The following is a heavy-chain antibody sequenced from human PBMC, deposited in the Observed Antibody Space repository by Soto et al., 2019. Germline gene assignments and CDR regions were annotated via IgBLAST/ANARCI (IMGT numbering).Heavy chain of an antibody. CDR1: GGSISSYY. CDR2: IYYSGST. CDR3: ARVYCGGDCYSPPFGWFDP. D-gene: IGHD2-21*02. V-gene: IGHV4-59*01. J-gene: IGHJ5*02. Sequence: SETLSLTCTVSGGSISSYYWGWIRQPPGKGLEWIGYIYYSGSTNYNPSLKSRVTISVDTSKNQFSLKLSSVTAADTAVYYCARVYCGGDCYSPPFGWFDPWGQGTLVTVSS.